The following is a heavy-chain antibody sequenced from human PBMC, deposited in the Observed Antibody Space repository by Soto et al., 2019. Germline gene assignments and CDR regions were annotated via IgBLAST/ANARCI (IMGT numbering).Heavy chain of an antibody. V-gene: IGHV3-11*01. CDR1: GFTFSDYY. J-gene: IGHJ4*02. CDR2: ISSSGATI. CDR3: ARVGGSGDFDY. D-gene: IGHD2-15*01. Sequence: QVQLVESGGVLVKPGGSLRLSCAVSGFTFSDYYMIWIRQAPGKGLEWISYISSSGATIYYADSMKGRFTISRDNAKNPLYLQMNSLRAEDTAVYYCARVGGSGDFDYWGQGTLVTVSS.